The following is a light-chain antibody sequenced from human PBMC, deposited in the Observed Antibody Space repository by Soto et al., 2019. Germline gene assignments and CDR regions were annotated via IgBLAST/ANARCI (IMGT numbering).Light chain of an antibody. Sequence: QPVLTQSPSASASLGASVKLTCTLSSGHSSYAIAWHQQQPEKGPRYLMKLSSDGSHSKGDGIPDRFSGSSSGAERYLTISSFQSEDEADYYCQTWDTGDRVVFGGGTKLTVL. CDR2: LSSDGSH. J-gene: IGLJ2*01. CDR3: QTWDTGDRVV. CDR1: SGHSSYA. V-gene: IGLV4-69*01.